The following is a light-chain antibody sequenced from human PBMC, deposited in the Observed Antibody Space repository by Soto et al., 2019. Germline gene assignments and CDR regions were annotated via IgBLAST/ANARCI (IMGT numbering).Light chain of an antibody. CDR3: QQYEDVPLT. Sequence: DIQMTQSPSSLSASVGDRVTITCQASQDISNYLSWYQQKPGKAPKLLIYDASNLETGVPSRFSGSGSGTDFTFTISSLQPEDFATFYCQQYEDVPLTFGGGTRVEIK. CDR2: DAS. V-gene: IGKV1-33*01. CDR1: QDISNY. J-gene: IGKJ4*01.